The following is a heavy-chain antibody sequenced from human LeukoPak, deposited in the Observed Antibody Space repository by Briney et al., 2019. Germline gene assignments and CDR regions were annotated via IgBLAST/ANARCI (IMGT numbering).Heavy chain of an antibody. CDR1: GFTFSNAW. Sequence: GGSLRLSCAASGFTFSNAWMSWVRQAPGKGLEWVVNINQDGDEKYYVDSVKGRFTISRDDAQTSVYLQLSSLRPEDTAVYYCAKNKGWELPAELDSWGQGALVIVSS. CDR2: INQDGDEK. J-gene: IGHJ4*02. V-gene: IGHV3-7*01. CDR3: AKNKGWELPAELDS. D-gene: IGHD2-15*01.